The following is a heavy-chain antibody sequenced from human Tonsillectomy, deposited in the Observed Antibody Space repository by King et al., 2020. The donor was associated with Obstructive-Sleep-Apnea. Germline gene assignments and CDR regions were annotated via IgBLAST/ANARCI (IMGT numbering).Heavy chain of an antibody. D-gene: IGHD3-10*01. V-gene: IGHV5-51*01. Sequence: GFCFKKKRIGWVRQKPGKGLEWMGAIYPDDSEIRYSPSFEGQVTISSDKSISTAYLQWSSLRASDTAMYYCVRHGSALSHFKHWGQGPLVIVSS. CDR2: IYPDDSEI. J-gene: IGHJ1*01. CDR1: GFCFKKKR. CDR3: VRHGSALSHFKH.